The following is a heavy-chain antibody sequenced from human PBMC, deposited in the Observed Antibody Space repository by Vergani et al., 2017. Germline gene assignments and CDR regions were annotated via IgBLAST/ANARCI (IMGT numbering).Heavy chain of an antibody. D-gene: IGHD3-22*01. CDR1: GGTFSSYA. CDR2: IIPILGIA. CDR3: ARSYAPLHYYDSGGYLMGVDY. Sequence: QVQLVQSGAEVKKPGSSVKVSCKASGGTFSSYAISWVRQAPGQGLEWMGRIIPILGIANYAQKFQGRVTITADKSTSTSYMELSSLISEDTAVYYCARSYAPLHYYDSGGYLMGVDYWGQGTLVTVSS. J-gene: IGHJ4*02. V-gene: IGHV1-69*04.